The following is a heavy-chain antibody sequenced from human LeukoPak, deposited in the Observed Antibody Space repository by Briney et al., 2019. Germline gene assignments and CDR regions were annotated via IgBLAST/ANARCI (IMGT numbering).Heavy chain of an antibody. CDR3: ARGVSYYDSSGYYNEYFQH. Sequence: PSQTLSLTCTVSGGSLSRGGDYWTWIRQHPGKGLEWLGNTDYGGNTYYNPALKSRVSISVDTSKNLLSLKLSSVTAADTAVYYCARGVSYYDSSGYYNEYFQHWGQGTLVTVSS. D-gene: IGHD3-22*01. V-gene: IGHV4-31*03. CDR2: TDYGGNT. J-gene: IGHJ1*01. CDR1: GGSLSRGGDY.